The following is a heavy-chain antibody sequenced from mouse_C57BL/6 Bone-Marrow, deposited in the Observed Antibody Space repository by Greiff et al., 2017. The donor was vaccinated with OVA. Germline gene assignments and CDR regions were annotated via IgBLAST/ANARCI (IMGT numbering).Heavy chain of an antibody. J-gene: IGHJ1*03. CDR3: ARRRYGYFDV. V-gene: IGHV5-2*01. CDR2: INSDGGSN. CDR1: EYEFPSHD. Sequence: EVHLVESGGGLVQPGESLKLSCESNEYEFPSHDMSWVRKTPEKRLELVAAINSDGGSNYYPDTMERRFIISSDNTKKTLYLQMSSLRSEDTALDYCARRRYGYFDVWGTGTTVTVSS.